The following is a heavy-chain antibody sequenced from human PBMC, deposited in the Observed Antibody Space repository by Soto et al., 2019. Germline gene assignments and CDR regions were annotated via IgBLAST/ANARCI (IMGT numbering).Heavy chain of an antibody. J-gene: IGHJ6*03. CDR3: AGGATGSFHYYYREV. CDR1: GGTFNSYA. V-gene: IGHV1-69*04. CDR2: IIPMLGVP. D-gene: IGHD3-10*01. Sequence: QVQLVQSGAEVKKPGSSVNVSCKASGGTFNSYAINWVRQAPGQGLEWVGRIIPMLGVPNYAQKFQGRIMITADKFTATAYREVPSLRSEDTAVYYCAGGATGSFHYYYREVGGKGTTVTVSS.